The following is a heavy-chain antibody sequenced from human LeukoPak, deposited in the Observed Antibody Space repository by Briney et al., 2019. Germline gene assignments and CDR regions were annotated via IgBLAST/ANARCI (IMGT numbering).Heavy chain of an antibody. J-gene: IGHJ4*02. Sequence: GGSLRLSCAASGFTFSTYGMHWVRQAPGKGLEWVAVISYDGSNKYYADSVKGRFTISRDNSKNTLYLQMNSLRAEGTAVYYCAKERGHSRYFDYWGQGTLVTVSS. CDR2: ISYDGSNK. CDR1: GFTFSTYG. V-gene: IGHV3-30*18. CDR3: AKERGHSRYFDY. D-gene: IGHD4-11*01.